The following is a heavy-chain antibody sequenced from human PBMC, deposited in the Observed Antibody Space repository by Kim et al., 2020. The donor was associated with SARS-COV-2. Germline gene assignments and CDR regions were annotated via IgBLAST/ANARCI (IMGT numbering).Heavy chain of an antibody. V-gene: IGHV1-18*04. Sequence: ASVKVSCKASGYTFTSYGISWVRQAPGQGLEWMGWISVDNGNTNYAQKVQGRVTMTTDTSTSTAYMELRSLRSDYTAVYYCARVLVVRGVYYYGMDVWGQGTTVTVSS. CDR3: ARVLVVRGVYYYGMDV. J-gene: IGHJ6*02. CDR2: ISVDNGNT. CDR1: GYTFTSYG. D-gene: IGHD3-10*01.